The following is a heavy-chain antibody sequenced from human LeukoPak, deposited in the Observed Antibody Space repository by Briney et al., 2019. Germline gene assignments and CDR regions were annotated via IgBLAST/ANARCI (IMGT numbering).Heavy chain of an antibody. V-gene: IGHV1-24*01. D-gene: IGHD2-8*01. CDR2: FDPEDGET. Sequence: ASVKVCCKVSGYTLTELSMHWVRQAPGKGVEWMGGFDPEDGETIYAQKFQGRVTMTEDTSTDTAYMELSSLRSEDTAVYYCATAASYCTNGVCFFLYYFDYWGQGTLVTVSS. CDR1: GYTLTELS. CDR3: ATAASYCTNGVCFFLYYFDY. J-gene: IGHJ4*02.